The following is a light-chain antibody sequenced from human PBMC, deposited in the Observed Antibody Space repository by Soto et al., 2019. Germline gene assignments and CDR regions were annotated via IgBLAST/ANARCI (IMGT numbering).Light chain of an antibody. Sequence: ETVLTQSPGTLSLSPGETATLSCRASQSVSSSYLAWYQQKPGQAPRLLIYDASNRVPGIPDRFSGSGSGTDFTLTISRLEPEDFAVYFCQRYGGSPPAFGQGTKVEIK. CDR2: DAS. J-gene: IGKJ1*01. V-gene: IGKV3-20*01. CDR1: QSVSSSY. CDR3: QRYGGSPPA.